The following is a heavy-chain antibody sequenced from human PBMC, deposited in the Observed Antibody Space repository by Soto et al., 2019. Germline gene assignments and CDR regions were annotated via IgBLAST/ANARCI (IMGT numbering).Heavy chain of an antibody. CDR2: ISGSGGST. V-gene: IGHV3-23*01. J-gene: IGHJ6*02. Sequence: GGSLRLSCAASGFTFSSYAMSWFRQAPGKGLEWVSAISGSGGSTYYADSVKGRFTISRDNSKNTLYLQMNSLRAEDTAVYYCARGRPAMVAYYYYYGMDVWGQGTTVTVSS. CDR3: ARGRPAMVAYYYYYGMDV. D-gene: IGHD5-18*01. CDR1: GFTFSSYA.